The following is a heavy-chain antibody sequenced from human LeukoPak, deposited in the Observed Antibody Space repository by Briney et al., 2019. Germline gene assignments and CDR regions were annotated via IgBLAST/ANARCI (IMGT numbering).Heavy chain of an antibody. J-gene: IGHJ4*02. CDR3: ARSYCSSISCYSYFDY. Sequence: PSETLSLTCTVSGGSISGYYWSWIRQPPGKGLEWIGYIYYSGSTNHNPSLKSRVTMSVDTSKNQFSLRLSSVTAADTAVYYCARSYCSSISCYSYFDYWGQGTLVTVSS. V-gene: IGHV4-59*08. CDR1: GGSISGYY. CDR2: IYYSGST. D-gene: IGHD2-2*01.